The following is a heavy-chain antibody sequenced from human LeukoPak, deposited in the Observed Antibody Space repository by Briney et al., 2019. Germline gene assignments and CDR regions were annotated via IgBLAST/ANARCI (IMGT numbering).Heavy chain of an antibody. CDR3: AKVILTGYYYDS. D-gene: IGHD3-9*01. CDR1: GFTFDSFG. V-gene: IGHV3-23*01. CDR2: ISGSGEST. J-gene: IGHJ5*01. Sequence: GGSPRLSCAASGFTFDSFGMNWVRQAPGKGLEWVSGISGSGESTHYADSVKGRFTISRDNSKNTLYLQMNSLRVEDTALYYCAKVILTGYYYDSWGQGALVTVSS.